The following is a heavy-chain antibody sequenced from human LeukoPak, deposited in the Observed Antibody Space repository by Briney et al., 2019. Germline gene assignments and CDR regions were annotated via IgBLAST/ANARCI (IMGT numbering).Heavy chain of an antibody. CDR2: ISAYNGDT. CDR1: GGTFSSYA. Sequence: ASVKVSCKASGGTFSSYAISWVRQAPGQGLEWMGWISAYNGDTNYAQKLQGRVTMTTDTSTSTAYMELRSLRSDDTAVYYCARGADIVVVPAAPPLDYWGQGTLVTVSS. CDR3: ARGADIVVVPAAPPLDY. D-gene: IGHD2-2*01. J-gene: IGHJ4*02. V-gene: IGHV1-18*01.